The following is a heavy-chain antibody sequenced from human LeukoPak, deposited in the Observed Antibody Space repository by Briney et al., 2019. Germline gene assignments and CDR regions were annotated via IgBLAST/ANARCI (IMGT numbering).Heavy chain of an antibody. CDR1: GFTFSSYA. Sequence: GGSLRLSCAASGFTFSSYAMIWVRQAPGKGLEWVSGTNDSGGSTYYADPVKGRFTISRDNSKNTLYLQMNSLRAEDTAVYYCARDFEYFQHWGQGTLVTVSS. CDR3: ARDFEYFQH. CDR2: TNDSGGST. V-gene: IGHV3-23*01. J-gene: IGHJ1*01.